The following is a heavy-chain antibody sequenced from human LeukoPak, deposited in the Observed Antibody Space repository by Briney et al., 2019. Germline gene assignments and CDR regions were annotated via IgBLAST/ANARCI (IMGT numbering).Heavy chain of an antibody. Sequence: PGGSLRLSCAASGFTFRSFWIHWVRQAPGKGLVWVGRINNDGTDTIYADSVKGRLTVSRDNAKNTLYLQMNSLRVEDTAVYFCARGGFSHGFDVWGQGTVVTVSS. D-gene: IGHD5-12*01. CDR3: ARGGFSHGFDV. CDR2: INNDGTDT. V-gene: IGHV3-74*01. CDR1: GFTFRSFW. J-gene: IGHJ3*01.